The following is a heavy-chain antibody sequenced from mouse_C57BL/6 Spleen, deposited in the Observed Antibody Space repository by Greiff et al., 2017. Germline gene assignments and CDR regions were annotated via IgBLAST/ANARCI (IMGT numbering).Heavy chain of an antibody. V-gene: IGHV5-16*01. CDR3: AREGRYSSYDSMDY. CDR1: GFTFSDYY. Sequence: EVKLVESEGGLVQPGSSMKLSCTASGFTFSDYYMAWVRQVPEKGLEWVANINYDGSSTYYLDSLKSRFIISRDNAKNILYLQMSSLKSEDTATYYYAREGRYSSYDSMDYWGQGTTVTVSS. D-gene: IGHD2-5*01. J-gene: IGHJ4*01. CDR2: INYDGSST.